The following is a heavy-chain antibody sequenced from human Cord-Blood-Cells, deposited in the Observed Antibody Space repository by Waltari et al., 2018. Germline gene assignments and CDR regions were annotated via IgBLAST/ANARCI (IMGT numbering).Heavy chain of an antibody. CDR3: ARLELGWSYFDY. J-gene: IGHJ4*02. D-gene: IGHD1-7*01. CDR2: IYYSGST. Sequence: QVQLQESGPGLVKPSETLSLTCTVSGGSISSHYWSWIRQPPGKGLEWIGYIYYSGSTTYNPARKSRVTISVDTSKNQVSLKLSSVTAADTAVYYCARLELGWSYFDYWGQGTLVTVSS. CDR1: GGSISSHY. V-gene: IGHV4-59*11.